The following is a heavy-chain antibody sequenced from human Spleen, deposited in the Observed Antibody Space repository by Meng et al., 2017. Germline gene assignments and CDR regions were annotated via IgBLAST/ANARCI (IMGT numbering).Heavy chain of an antibody. D-gene: IGHD2-2*01. CDR3: AKTPTTSWVGGWFDP. J-gene: IGHJ5*02. CDR2: ISSFNGDT. Sequence: ASVKVSCKASGYTFTNHGISWVRQAPGQGLEWMGWISSFNGDTNYAQKFKGRVTMTTDRTTSTAYMELRSLRSDDTAVYFCAKTPTTSWVGGWFDPWGQGTLVTVSS. V-gene: IGHV1-18*01. CDR1: GYTFTNHG.